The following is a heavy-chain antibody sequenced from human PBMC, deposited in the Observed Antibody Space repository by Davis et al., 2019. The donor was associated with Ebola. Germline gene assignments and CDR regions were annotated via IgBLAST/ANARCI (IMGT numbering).Heavy chain of an antibody. J-gene: IGHJ6*02. V-gene: IGHV4-59*01. CDR3: ARTDVLRFLEWSGADV. Sequence: MPSLTLSLTCTASGGSISGYYWSWIRQPPGKGLEWIGYIYYSGSTNYNPSLKSRVTISVDTSKNQFSLKLSSVTAANTAVYYCARTDVLRFLEWSGADVWGQGTTVTVSS. CDR2: IYYSGST. CDR1: GGSISGYY. D-gene: IGHD3-3*01.